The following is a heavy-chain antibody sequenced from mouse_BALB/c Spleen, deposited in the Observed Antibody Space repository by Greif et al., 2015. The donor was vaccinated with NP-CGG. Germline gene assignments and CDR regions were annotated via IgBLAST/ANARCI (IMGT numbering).Heavy chain of an antibody. V-gene: IGHV1-54*01. Sequence: VQLVESGAELVRPGTSVKVSCKASGYAFTNYLIEWVKQRPGQGLEWIGVINPGSGGTNYNEKFKGKATLTADKSSSTAYMQLSSLTSDDSAVYFCARSGDGYHIEYAMDYWGRGTSVTVSS. D-gene: IGHD2-3*01. CDR3: ARSGDGYHIEYAMDY. J-gene: IGHJ4*01. CDR2: INPGSGGT. CDR1: GYAFTNYL.